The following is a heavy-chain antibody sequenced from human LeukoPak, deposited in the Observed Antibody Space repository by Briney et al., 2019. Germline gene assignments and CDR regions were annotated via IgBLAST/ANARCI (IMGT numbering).Heavy chain of an antibody. Sequence: GRSLRLSCAASGFTFSSYAMHWVRQAPGKGLEWVAVISYDGSNKYYADSVKGRFTISRDNSKNPLYLQMNSLRAEDTAAYYCARDPVAGTGGYFDYWGQGTLVTVSS. J-gene: IGHJ4*02. D-gene: IGHD6-19*01. CDR1: GFTFSSYA. CDR2: ISYDGSNK. V-gene: IGHV3-30-3*01. CDR3: ARDPVAGTGGYFDY.